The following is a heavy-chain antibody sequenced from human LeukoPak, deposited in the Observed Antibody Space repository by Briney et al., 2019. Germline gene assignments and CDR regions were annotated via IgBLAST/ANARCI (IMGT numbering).Heavy chain of an antibody. CDR1: GFTFSDYY. D-gene: IGHD6-6*01. CDR3: AKGVATRPLYYFDY. Sequence: GGSLRLSCAASGFTFSDYYMSWIRQAPGKGLEWVSVISGSGASTYNADSVKGRFTISRDNSKNTLYLQTNSLRAEDTAVYYCAKGVATRPLYYFDYGGQGTLVTVSS. J-gene: IGHJ4*02. V-gene: IGHV3-23*01. CDR2: ISGSGAST.